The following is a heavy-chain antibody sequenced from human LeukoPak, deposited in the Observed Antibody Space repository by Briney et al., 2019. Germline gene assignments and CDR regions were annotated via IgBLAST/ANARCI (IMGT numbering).Heavy chain of an antibody. V-gene: IGHV4-59*01. CDR3: ARDWELGH. CDR2: IYENGRT. D-gene: IGHD1-26*01. Sequence: SETPSLTCTVSGGSIGNFFWSWIRQSPGEGLEWIGFIYENGRTSYNPSLKSRVTISVDMSKNQFSLRLTSITAADTAVYYCARDWELGHWGRGILVTVTS. CDR1: GGSIGNFF. J-gene: IGHJ4*02.